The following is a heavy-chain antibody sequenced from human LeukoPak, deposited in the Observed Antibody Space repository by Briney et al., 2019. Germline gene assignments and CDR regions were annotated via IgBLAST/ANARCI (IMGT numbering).Heavy chain of an antibody. V-gene: IGHV3-23*01. CDR2: ISGSGGST. J-gene: IGHJ4*02. CDR3: AKDSEETMVRGVISY. CDR1: GFTFSSYA. D-gene: IGHD3-10*01. Sequence: GGSLRLPCAASGFTFSSYAMSWVRQAPGKGLEWVSAISGSGGSTYYADSVKGRFTISRDNSKNTLYLQMNSLRAEDTAVYYCAKDSEETMVRGVISYWGQGTLVTVSS.